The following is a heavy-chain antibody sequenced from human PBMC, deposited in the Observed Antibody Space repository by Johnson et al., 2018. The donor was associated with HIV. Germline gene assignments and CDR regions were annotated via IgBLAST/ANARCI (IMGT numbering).Heavy chain of an antibody. CDR2: IGTAGDT. Sequence: VQLVESGGGLVQPGGSLRLSCAASGFTFSSYDMHWVRQATGKGLEWVSAIGTAGDTYYPGSVKGRFTISRDKAKNSLYLQMSSLRPEDTALYYCAKGDLTGWSTDALDIRGQGTMVTVSS. CDR3: AKGDLTGWSTDALDI. V-gene: IGHV3-13*01. D-gene: IGHD3-9*01. CDR1: GFTFSSYD. J-gene: IGHJ3*02.